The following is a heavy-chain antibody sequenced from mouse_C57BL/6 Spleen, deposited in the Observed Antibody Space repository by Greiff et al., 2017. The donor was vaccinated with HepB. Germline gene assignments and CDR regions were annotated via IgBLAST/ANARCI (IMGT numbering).Heavy chain of an antibody. CDR1: GFSLTSYG. CDR2: IWRGGST. Sequence: VKLVESGPGLVQPSQSLSITCTVSGFSLTSYGVHWVRQSPGKGLEWLGVIWRGGSTDYNAAFMSRLSITKDNSKSQVFFKMNSLQADDTAIYYCAKKGGNYEDYYAMDYWGQGTSVTVSS. CDR3: AKKGGNYEDYYAMDY. D-gene: IGHD2-1*01. J-gene: IGHJ4*01. V-gene: IGHV2-5*01.